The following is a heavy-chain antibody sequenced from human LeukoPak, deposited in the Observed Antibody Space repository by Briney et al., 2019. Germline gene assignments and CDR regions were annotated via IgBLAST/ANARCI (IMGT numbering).Heavy chain of an antibody. J-gene: IGHJ4*02. CDR1: GGSFSGYY. Sequence: SESLSLTCVVDGGSFSGYYWSWIRQPLGKGLGWMGEINHSGSTNYNPSLKSRVTISVDTSKNQFSLKLSSVTAAATSVYYCARGYSGWSYWGQGTLATVSS. CDR2: INHSGST. CDR3: ARGYSGWSY. V-gene: IGHV4-34*01. D-gene: IGHD6-19*01.